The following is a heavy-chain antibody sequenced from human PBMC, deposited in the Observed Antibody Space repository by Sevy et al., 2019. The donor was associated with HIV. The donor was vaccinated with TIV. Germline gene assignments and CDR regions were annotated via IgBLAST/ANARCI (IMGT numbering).Heavy chain of an antibody. Sequence: KQSQTLSLTCTVSGGSISSYYWSWIRQPPGKGLEWIGYIYYSGSTNYNPSLKSRVTISVDTSKNQFSLKLSSVTAADTAVYYCARGSGSGSYKFTTRYYGMDVWGQGTTVTVSS. CDR2: IYYSGST. CDR3: ARGSGSGSYKFTTRYYGMDV. CDR1: GGSISSYY. J-gene: IGHJ6*02. D-gene: IGHD3-10*01. V-gene: IGHV4-59*01.